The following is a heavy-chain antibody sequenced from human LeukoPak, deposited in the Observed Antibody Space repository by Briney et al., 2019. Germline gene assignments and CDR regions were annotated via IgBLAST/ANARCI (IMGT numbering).Heavy chain of an antibody. Sequence: ASVKVSCKASGYTFTSYDINWVRQATGQGLEWMGWISPVSGITNYAQNFQGRVIMTWNTSISTAYMELSSLRSEDTAVYYCARGNFASGTYYNEDFWGQGTLVTVSS. V-gene: IGHV1-8*01. D-gene: IGHD3-10*01. CDR2: ISPVSGIT. CDR3: ARGNFASGTYYNEDF. CDR1: GYTFTSYD. J-gene: IGHJ4*02.